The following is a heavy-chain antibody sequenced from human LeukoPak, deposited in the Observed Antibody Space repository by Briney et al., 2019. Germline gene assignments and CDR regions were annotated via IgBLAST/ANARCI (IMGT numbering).Heavy chain of an antibody. CDR2: IYSGGST. CDR3: ARDHGSQGSN. V-gene: IGHV3-66*01. J-gene: IGHJ4*02. D-gene: IGHD6-19*01. CDR1: GFTVSSNY. Sequence: GGSLRLSCAVSGFTVSSNYMTWVRQAPGKGLEWVSLIYSGGSTFYADSVKGRFTISRDDSKNTVYLQMNSLRAEDTAVYYCARDHGSQGSNWGQGTLVTVSS.